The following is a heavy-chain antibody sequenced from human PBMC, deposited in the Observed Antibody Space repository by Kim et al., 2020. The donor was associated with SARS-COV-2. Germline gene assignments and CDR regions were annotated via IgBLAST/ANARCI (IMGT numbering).Heavy chain of an antibody. CDR3: ARGPLNIVATTGLDY. CDR2: ISSSGSTI. V-gene: IGHV3-11*01. CDR1: GFTFSDYY. D-gene: IGHD5-12*01. J-gene: IGHJ4*02. Sequence: GGSLRLSCAASGFTFSDYYMSWIRQAPGKGLEWVSYISSSGSTIYYADSVKGRFTISRDNAKNSLYLQMNSLRAEDTAEYYCARGPLNIVATTGLDYWGQGALVTVSS.